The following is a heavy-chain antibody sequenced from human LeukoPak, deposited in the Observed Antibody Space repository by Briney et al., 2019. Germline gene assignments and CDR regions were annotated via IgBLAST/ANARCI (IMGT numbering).Heavy chain of an antibody. Sequence: GGSLRLSCAASGVTFSSYAMSWCRQAPGKGLGWVSDISVSGGSTYYADSLKGRFTISRDNSKNTLYLQMNSLRAADTAVYYCAKSPPPPYCGADCYHPPKFSASMDLWGKGTTVTVSS. CDR1: GVTFSSYA. D-gene: IGHD2-21*01. CDR2: ISVSGGST. CDR3: AKSPPPPYCGADCYHPPKFSASMDL. J-gene: IGHJ6*03. V-gene: IGHV3-23*01.